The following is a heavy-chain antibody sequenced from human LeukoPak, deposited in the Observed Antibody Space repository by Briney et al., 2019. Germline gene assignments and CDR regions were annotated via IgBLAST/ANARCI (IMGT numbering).Heavy chain of an antibody. CDR2: INHSGST. CDR3: ARVAGDSSGYYYYFDY. CDR1: GGSFSGYY. J-gene: IGHJ4*02. Sequence: SSETLSLTCAVYGGSFSGYYWSWIRQPPGKGLEWIGEINHSGSTNYNPSLKSRVTISVDTSKNQFSLKLSSVTAADTAVYYCARVAGDSSGYYYYFDYWGQGTLVTVSS. V-gene: IGHV4-34*01. D-gene: IGHD3-22*01.